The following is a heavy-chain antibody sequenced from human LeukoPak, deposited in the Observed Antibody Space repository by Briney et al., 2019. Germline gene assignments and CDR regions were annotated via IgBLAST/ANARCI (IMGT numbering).Heavy chain of an antibody. CDR1: GASISDYY. J-gene: IGHJ5*02. D-gene: IGHD2-15*01. Sequence: PSETLSLTCIVSGASISDYYWSWIRQPAGKGLEWIGRIDTSGSTNYKPSLKSRLTMSVDTSKRQFSLRLTSVTAADTAVYYCAREGFCSGGSCENGFAPGGQGTLVTVS. CDR2: IDTSGST. V-gene: IGHV4-4*07. CDR3: AREGFCSGGSCENGFAP.